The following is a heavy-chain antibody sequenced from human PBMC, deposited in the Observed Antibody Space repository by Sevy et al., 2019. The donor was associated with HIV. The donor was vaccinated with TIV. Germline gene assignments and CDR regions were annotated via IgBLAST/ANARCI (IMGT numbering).Heavy chain of an antibody. CDR2: INIDGKNV. CDR3: VRVEGVL. D-gene: IGHD2-15*01. V-gene: IGHV3-74*01. J-gene: IGHJ1*01. Sequence: GGSLRLSCVASGFTFETQWMHWVRRAPGKGLEWVSRINIDGKNVAYAESVKGRFTISRDNAKNTLYLQMHRLRVEDTGIYFCVRVEGVLWGQGGQVTVSS. CDR1: GFTFETQW.